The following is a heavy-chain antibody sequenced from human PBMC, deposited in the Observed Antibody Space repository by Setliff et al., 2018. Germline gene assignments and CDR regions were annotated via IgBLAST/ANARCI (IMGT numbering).Heavy chain of an antibody. CDR3: ARAVPVQFAPAEYYMDV. CDR2: IYSSGSI. Sequence: SETLSLTCAVSGGSINSGSHYWSFMRQPAGKGLEWIGHIYSSGSINYNPSLKSRVTISVDASRNQFSLKVSSVTAAGTAVYYCARAVPVQFAPAEYYMDVWGQGTTVTVSS. V-gene: IGHV4-61*09. D-gene: IGHD3-10*02. CDR1: GGSINSGSHY. J-gene: IGHJ6*03.